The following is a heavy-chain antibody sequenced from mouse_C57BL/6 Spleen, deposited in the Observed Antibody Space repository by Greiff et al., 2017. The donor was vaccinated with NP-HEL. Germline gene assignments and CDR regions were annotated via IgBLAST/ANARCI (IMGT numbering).Heavy chain of an antibody. CDR1: GFTFSDYY. D-gene: IGHD2-1*01. J-gene: IGHJ4*01. CDR3: ARDWGDGNYAMDY. Sequence: EVMLVESEGGLVQPGSSMKLSCTASGFTFSDYYMAWVRQVPEKGLEWVANINYDGSSTYYLDSLKSRFIISRDNAKNILYLQMSSLKSEDTATYYCARDWGDGNYAMDYWGQGTSVTVSS. V-gene: IGHV5-16*01. CDR2: INYDGSST.